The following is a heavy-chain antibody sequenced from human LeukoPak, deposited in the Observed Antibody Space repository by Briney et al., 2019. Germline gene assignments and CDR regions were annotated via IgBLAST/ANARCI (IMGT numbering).Heavy chain of an antibody. Sequence: GASVKVSCKASGYTFTSYGISWVRQAPGQGREWMGWISAYNGNTNYAQKLQGRVTMTTDTSTSPAYMELRSLRSDDTAVYYCARDGEQQLVLRVPYYSSYGMDVWGQGTTVTVSS. CDR3: ARDGEQQLVLRVPYYSSYGMDV. V-gene: IGHV1-18*01. J-gene: IGHJ6*02. CDR2: ISAYNGNT. CDR1: GYTFTSYG. D-gene: IGHD6-13*01.